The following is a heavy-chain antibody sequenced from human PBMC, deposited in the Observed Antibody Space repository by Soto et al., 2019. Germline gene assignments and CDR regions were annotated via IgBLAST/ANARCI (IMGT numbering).Heavy chain of an antibody. V-gene: IGHV4-30-2*01. CDR1: GGSIGIGGCP. CDR2: SYHGGST. D-gene: IGHD6-19*01. J-gene: IGHJ4*02. CDR3: ASAGGLGAVAADY. Sequence: LQLKKSAQGGVNLQQTLSLTWAFSGGSIGIGGCPWCWIRRPPGKVLGWIGYSYHGGSTYSNPSLKSRVTISVDRSKNQFSLKLSSVTAADTAVYYCASAGGLGAVAADYWGQGTLVTVSS.